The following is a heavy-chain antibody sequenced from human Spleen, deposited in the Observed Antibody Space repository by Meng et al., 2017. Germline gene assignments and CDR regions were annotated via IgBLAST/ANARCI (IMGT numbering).Heavy chain of an antibody. CDR2: IYWDDDK. CDR3: ARRPHSTGFDS. D-gene: IGHD3-22*01. CDR1: GFSLSTSGVG. Sequence: ITLKESAPTLVNPTQPLTLSCTFSGFSLSTSGVGVGWFRQPPGKALEWLALIYWDDDKRYSPSLKSRLMITKDTSKNQVVLSMTNMDPVDTATYYCARRPHSTGFDSWGQGTLVTVSS. J-gene: IGHJ4*02. V-gene: IGHV2-5*02.